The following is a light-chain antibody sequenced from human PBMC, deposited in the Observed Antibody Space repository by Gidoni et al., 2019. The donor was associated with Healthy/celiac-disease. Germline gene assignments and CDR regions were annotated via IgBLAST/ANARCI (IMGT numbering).Light chain of an antibody. V-gene: IGKV1-39*01. CDR1: QSISSN. CDR2: AAS. Sequence: EIQLTQSPSSLSASVGDRVTITCRASQSISSNLNWYQQKPGKAPKLLIYAASSLQSGVPSRFSGSGSGTDFTLTIGSLQPEDFATYYCQQSYSTPCSFGQGTKLEIK. CDR3: QQSYSTPCS. J-gene: IGKJ2*04.